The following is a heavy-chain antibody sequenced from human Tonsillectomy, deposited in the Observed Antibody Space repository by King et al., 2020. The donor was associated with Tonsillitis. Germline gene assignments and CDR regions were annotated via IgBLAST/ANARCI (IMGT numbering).Heavy chain of an antibody. CDR3: ARQPQTGDLSDDAFDF. D-gene: IGHD2-21*01. J-gene: IGHJ3*01. V-gene: IGHV4-39*01. CDR2: IYSSGTS. Sequence: LQLQESGPGLVKPSETLSLTCSVSGASISNNLYYWGWIRQPPGKGLEWIGSIYSSGTSNSNPSLKSRVTISVDTSKNQFSLRRTSVTAADTAVYYCARQPQTGDLSDDAFDFWGQGTMVTVSS. CDR1: GASISNNLYY.